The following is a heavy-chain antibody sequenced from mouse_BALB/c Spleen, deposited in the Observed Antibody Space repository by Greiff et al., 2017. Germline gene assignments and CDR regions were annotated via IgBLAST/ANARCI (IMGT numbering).Heavy chain of an antibody. CDR2: ISYSGST. D-gene: IGHD1-1*01. V-gene: IGHV3-8*02. CDR1: GDSITSCY. CDR3: ASSITTVVERADWYFDV. J-gene: IGHJ1*01. Sequence: VQLQQSGPSLVKPSQTLSLTCSVTGDSITSCYWNWIRKFPGNKLEYMGYISYSGSTYYNPSLKSRISITRDTSKNQYYLQLNSVTTEDTATYYCASSITTVVERADWYFDVWGAGTTVTVSS.